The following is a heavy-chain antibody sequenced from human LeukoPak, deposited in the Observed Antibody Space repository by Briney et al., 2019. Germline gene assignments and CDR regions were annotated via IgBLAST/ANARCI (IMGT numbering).Heavy chain of an antibody. D-gene: IGHD5-24*01. V-gene: IGHV4-34*01. J-gene: IGHJ4*02. CDR1: GGSFSGYY. CDR2: INHSGNT. Sequence: PSETLSLTCAVYGGSFSGYYWSWIRQPPGKGLEWIGEINHSGNTNYNPSLKSRVTISVDTSRDQFSLKLNSVTAADTAVYYCARVSYVMDGYKYILLDSWGQGTLVTVSS. CDR3: ARVSYVMDGYKYILLDS.